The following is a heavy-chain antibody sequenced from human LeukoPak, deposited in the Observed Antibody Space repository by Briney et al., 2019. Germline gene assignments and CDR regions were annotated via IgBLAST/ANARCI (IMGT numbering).Heavy chain of an antibody. CDR1: GFTFSSYA. J-gene: IGHJ4*02. V-gene: IGHV3-30-3*01. Sequence: GGSLRLSCAASGFTFSSYAMHWVRQAPGKGLEWVAVISYDGSNKYYADSVKGRFTISRDNSKNTLYLQMNSLRAEDTAVYYCARVPYSSGCIDYWGQGTLVTVSP. CDR2: ISYDGSNK. CDR3: ARVPYSSGCIDY. D-gene: IGHD6-19*01.